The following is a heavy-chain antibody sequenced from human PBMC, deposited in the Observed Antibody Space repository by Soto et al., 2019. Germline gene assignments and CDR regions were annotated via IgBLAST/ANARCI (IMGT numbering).Heavy chain of an antibody. V-gene: IGHV4-39*01. CDR1: GGSISSSSYY. J-gene: IGHJ4*02. D-gene: IGHD6-25*01. CDR2: TFSRGGT. Sequence: QLQLQESGPGLVRPSETLSLTCTVSGGSISSSSYYWGWIRQSPGKGLEWIGNTFSRGGTTSNPSLKRRATTSVDSSTTQFSLSLSSVTATDAGVYYCHVNSSGWHYFDSWGQGTQVIVSS. CDR3: HVNSSGWHYFDS.